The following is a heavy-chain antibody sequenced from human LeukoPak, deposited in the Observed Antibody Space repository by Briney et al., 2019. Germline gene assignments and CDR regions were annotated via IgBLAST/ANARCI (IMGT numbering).Heavy chain of an antibody. CDR2: ISAYNGNT. V-gene: IGHV1-18*01. Sequence: ASVKVSCKASGYTFTSYGISWVRQAPGQGLEWMGWISAYNGNTHYAQKLQGRVTMTTDTSTSTVYMELSRLRSDDTAVYYCARYIAVAGKDCWGQGTLVTVSS. CDR1: GYTFTSYG. D-gene: IGHD6-19*01. J-gene: IGHJ4*02. CDR3: ARYIAVAGKDC.